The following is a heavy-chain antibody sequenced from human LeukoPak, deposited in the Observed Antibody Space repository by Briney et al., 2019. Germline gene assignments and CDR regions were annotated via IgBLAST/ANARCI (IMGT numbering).Heavy chain of an antibody. CDR3: ARDRTAASWFDP. V-gene: IGHV3-66*02. Sequence: GGSLRLSCAASGFTFSDYYMSWVRQAPGKGLEWVSVIYSGGSTYYADSVKGRFTISRDNSKNTLYLQMNSLRPDDTAVYYCARDRTAASWFDPWGQGTLVTVSS. CDR1: GFTFSDYY. J-gene: IGHJ5*02. CDR2: IYSGGST. D-gene: IGHD6-25*01.